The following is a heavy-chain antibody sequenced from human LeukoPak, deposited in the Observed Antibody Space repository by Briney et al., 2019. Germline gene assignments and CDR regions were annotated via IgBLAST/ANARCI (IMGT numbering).Heavy chain of an antibody. D-gene: IGHD3-10*01. J-gene: IGHJ5*02. CDR1: GGSFSGYY. Sequence: KPSETLSLTCAVYGGSFSGYYWSWIRQPPGKGLEWIGEINHSGSTNYNPSLKSRVTISVDTSKNQFSLKLSSVTAADTAVYYCASLYYYGSGMEYNWFDPWGQGTLVTVSS. CDR2: INHSGST. CDR3: ASLYYYGSGMEYNWFDP. V-gene: IGHV4-34*01.